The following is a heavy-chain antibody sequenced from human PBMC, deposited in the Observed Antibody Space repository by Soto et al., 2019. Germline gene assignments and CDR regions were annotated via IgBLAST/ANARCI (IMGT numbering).Heavy chain of an antibody. V-gene: IGHV4-59*01. CDR3: ARARITMVREVIKYNMDV. CDR2: IYDTGNT. CDR1: GGSISNYY. J-gene: IGHJ6*02. Sequence: ETLSLTCTVSGGSISNYYWSWIRRSPVKGLEWIGYIYDTGNTNSNPSLQSRATISMDTSKNQLSLKLSSVTAVDTAVYYCARARITMVREVIKYNMDVWGQGTTVTVSS. D-gene: IGHD3-10*01.